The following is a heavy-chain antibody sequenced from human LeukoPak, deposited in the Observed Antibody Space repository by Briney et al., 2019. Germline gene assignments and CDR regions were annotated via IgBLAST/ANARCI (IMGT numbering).Heavy chain of an antibody. D-gene: IGHD2-2*01. Sequence: GASVTVSYKASGYTFTRYGISWVGQAPGQGLEGVGWMYPYNGNTHYTHMLQGGVTMTTDTSTSTAYKELRSLRSDDTGVYYCARDRGYCSSASCSPDLDYWGQGTLVTVSS. V-gene: IGHV1-18*01. CDR3: ARDRGYCSSASCSPDLDY. CDR1: GYTFTRYG. J-gene: IGHJ4*02. CDR2: MYPYNGNT.